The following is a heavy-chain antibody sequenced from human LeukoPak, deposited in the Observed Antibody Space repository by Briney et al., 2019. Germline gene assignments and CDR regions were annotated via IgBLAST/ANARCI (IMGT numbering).Heavy chain of an antibody. J-gene: IGHJ4*02. CDR3: ARQIVVVADFDS. CDR2: IDYSGTT. CDR1: GASISRSNYY. Sequence: KASETLSLTCTVSGASISRSNYYWAWIRQPPGKGLEWIGSIDYSGTTYFNPSLKSRVTMSVDTSKNQFSLKLTSVTAADTAVYFCARQIVVVADFDSWGQGTLVTVSS. D-gene: IGHD2-15*01. V-gene: IGHV4-39*01.